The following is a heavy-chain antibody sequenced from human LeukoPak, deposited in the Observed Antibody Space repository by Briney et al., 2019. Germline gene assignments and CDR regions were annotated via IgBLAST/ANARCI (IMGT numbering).Heavy chain of an antibody. CDR3: ARDRVITFGGVPNQYLDY. D-gene: IGHD3-16*01. CDR2: IIPILGIA. J-gene: IGHJ4*02. CDR1: GGTFSSYA. V-gene: IGHV1-69*04. Sequence: GASVKVSCKASGGTFSSYAISWVRQAPGQGLEWMGRIIPILGIANYAQKFQGRVTITADKSTSTAYMELGSLRSEDTAVYYCARDRVITFGGVPNQYLDYWGQGTLVTVSS.